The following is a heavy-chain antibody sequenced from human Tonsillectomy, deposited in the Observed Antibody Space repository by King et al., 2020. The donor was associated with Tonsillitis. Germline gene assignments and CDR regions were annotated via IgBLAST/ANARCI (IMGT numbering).Heavy chain of an antibody. CDR2: IYYSGST. CDR1: RGSISSYY. V-gene: IGHV4-59*08. J-gene: IGHJ4*02. CDR3: ARQKVGATPSFDY. D-gene: IGHD1-26*01. Sequence: QLQESGPGLLKPSETLSLTCPVSRGSISSYYWSWIRQSPWKGLEWIGYIYYSGSTDYYPSLKSRVTISVDTSKNQFSLKLSSVTATDTAVYYCARQKVGATPSFDYWGQGTLVTVSS.